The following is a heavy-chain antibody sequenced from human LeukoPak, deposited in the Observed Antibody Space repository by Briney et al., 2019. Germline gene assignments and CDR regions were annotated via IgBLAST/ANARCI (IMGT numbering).Heavy chain of an antibody. V-gene: IGHV4-30-4*01. Sequence: PSETLSLTCTVSGGSISSGDYYWSWIRQPPGKGLEWIGYIYYSGSTYYNPSLKSRVTISVDTSKNQFSLKLSSVTAADTAVYYCARVLLTPILFVGALDIWGQGTMVTVSS. CDR2: IYYSGST. D-gene: IGHD4/OR15-4a*01. J-gene: IGHJ3*02. CDR1: GGSISSGDYY. CDR3: ARVLLTPILFVGALDI.